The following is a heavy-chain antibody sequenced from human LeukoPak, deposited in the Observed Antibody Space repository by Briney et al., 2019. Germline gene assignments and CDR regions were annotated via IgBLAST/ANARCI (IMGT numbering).Heavy chain of an antibody. Sequence: ASVKVSCKASGDTFTGYYVHWVRQAPGQGLEWMGWINPNSGGTNYAQKFQGRVTMTRDTSIITAYMELTRLTSDDTAVYYCARGREDVTPYYYYYYYMDVWGKGTTVTVSS. V-gene: IGHV1-2*02. CDR3: ARGREDVTPYYYYYYYMDV. D-gene: IGHD3-16*01. CDR2: INPNSGGT. J-gene: IGHJ6*03. CDR1: GDTFTGYY.